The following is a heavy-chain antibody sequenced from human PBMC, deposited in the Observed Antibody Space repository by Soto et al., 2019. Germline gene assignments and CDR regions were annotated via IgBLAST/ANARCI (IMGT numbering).Heavy chain of an antibody. Sequence: VQLVESGGGVVQPGRSLRLSCAASGFTFSSYAMSWVRQAPGKGLEWVSAISGSGGSTYYADSVKGRFTISRDNSKNTLYLQMNSLRAEDTAVYYCAKDYLGFLEWLLWDYWGQGTLVTVSS. CDR1: GFTFSSYA. D-gene: IGHD3-3*01. V-gene: IGHV3-23*04. CDR3: AKDYLGFLEWLLWDY. J-gene: IGHJ4*02. CDR2: ISGSGGST.